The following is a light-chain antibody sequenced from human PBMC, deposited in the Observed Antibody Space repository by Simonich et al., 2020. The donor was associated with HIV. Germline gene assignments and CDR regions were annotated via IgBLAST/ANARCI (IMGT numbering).Light chain of an antibody. CDR1: SSDVGNYNF. CDR3: SSYTSSSTWV. V-gene: IGLV2-14*02. Sequence: QSALTQPASVSGSPGPSITISCTGTSSDVGNYNFVSWYQQPPGKAPKLMIYDVLKRPSGVSNRFSGSKSGNTASLTISGLQAEDEADYYCSSYTSSSTWVFGGGTKLTVL. J-gene: IGLJ3*02. CDR2: DVL.